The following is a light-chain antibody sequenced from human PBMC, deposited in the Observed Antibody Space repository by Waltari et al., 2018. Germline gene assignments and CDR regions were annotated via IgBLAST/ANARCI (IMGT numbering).Light chain of an antibody. CDR2: CAT. V-gene: IGKV4-1*01. J-gene: IGKJ3*01. CDR3: QQYYSTIFT. Sequence: DIVVTQYPDSLAVSLGERATINCKSSQSVLYRSNNKNYLAWYQQKPGQPPKLLIYCATTRESGVPDRISGSGSGTDFSLTISSLQAEDVAVYYCQQYYSTIFTFGPGTKVDIK. CDR1: QSVLYRSNNKNY.